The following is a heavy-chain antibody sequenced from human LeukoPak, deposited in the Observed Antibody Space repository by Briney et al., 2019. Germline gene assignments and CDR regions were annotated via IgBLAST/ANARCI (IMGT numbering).Heavy chain of an antibody. CDR2: VYYSGST. V-gene: IGHV4-31*11. Sequence: SETLSLTCAVYGGSFSGYYWSWIRQHPGKGLEWIGYVYYSGSTYYNPSLKSRVTISVDTSKNQFSLKLSSVTAADTAVYYCARELYSSGWYSGWFDPWGQGTLVTVSS. J-gene: IGHJ5*02. CDR3: ARELYSSGWYSGWFDP. CDR1: GGSFSGYY. D-gene: IGHD6-19*01.